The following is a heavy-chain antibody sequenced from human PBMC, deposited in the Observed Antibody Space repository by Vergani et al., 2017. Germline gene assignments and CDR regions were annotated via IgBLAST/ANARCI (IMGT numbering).Heavy chain of an antibody. J-gene: IGHJ4*02. Sequence: QVQLQQWGAGLLKPSETLSLTCTVSGGSISSGGYYWSWLRQHPGKGLEWIGEINHSGSTNYNPSLKSRVPISVDTSKNQFSLKLSSVTAADTAVYYCARDRPYFGVLTVYAKGGFDYWGQGTLVTVSS. CDR3: ARDRPYFGVLTVYAKGGFDY. CDR2: INHSGST. V-gene: IGHV4-34*01. CDR1: GGSISSGGYY. D-gene: IGHD2-8*01.